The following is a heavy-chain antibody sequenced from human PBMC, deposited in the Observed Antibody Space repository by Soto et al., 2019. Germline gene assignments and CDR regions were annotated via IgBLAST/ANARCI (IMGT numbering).Heavy chain of an antibody. CDR2: ISAYNGNT. V-gene: IGHV1-18*01. J-gene: IGHJ3*02. Sequence: QVQLVQSGAEVKKPGASVKVSCKASGYTFTSYGISWVRQAPGQGLEWMGWISAYNGNTNYVQKLQGRVTMTTDTSTSTAYMELRSLRSDDTAVYYCARARITIFGVVTATDAFDIWGQGTMVTVSS. CDR3: ARARITIFGVVTATDAFDI. D-gene: IGHD3-3*01. CDR1: GYTFTSYG.